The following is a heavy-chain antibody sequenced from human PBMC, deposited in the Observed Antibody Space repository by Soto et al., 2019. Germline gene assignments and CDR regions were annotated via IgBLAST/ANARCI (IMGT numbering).Heavy chain of an antibody. CDR1: GGSISSYY. Sequence: SETLSLTCTVSGGSISSYYWSWIRQPPGKGLEWIGYIYYSGSTNYNPSLKSRVTISVDTSKNQFSLKLSSVTAADTAVYYCARGDVVVPAAIWFDPWGQGTLVTVS. CDR3: ARGDVVVPAAIWFDP. CDR2: IYYSGST. D-gene: IGHD2-2*01. V-gene: IGHV4-59*01. J-gene: IGHJ5*02.